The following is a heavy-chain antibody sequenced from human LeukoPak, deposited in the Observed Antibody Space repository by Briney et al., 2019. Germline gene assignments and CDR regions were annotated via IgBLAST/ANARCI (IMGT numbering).Heavy chain of an antibody. Sequence: ASVTVSCKASGYTFTSYGISWVRQAPGQGLEWMGWISLYNGNTNYAERLQGRVTMTADTSTNTANMELRSLRSDDTAVYYCARTQDVTYYYYYMDVWGKGTTVTVSS. J-gene: IGHJ6*03. CDR1: GYTFTSYG. V-gene: IGHV1-18*01. CDR2: ISLYNGNT. CDR3: ARTQDVTYYYYYMDV. D-gene: IGHD2-21*02.